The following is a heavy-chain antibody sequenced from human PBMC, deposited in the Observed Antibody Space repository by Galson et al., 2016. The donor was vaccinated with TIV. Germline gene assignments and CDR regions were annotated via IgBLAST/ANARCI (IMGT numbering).Heavy chain of an antibody. V-gene: IGHV5-51*03. CDR1: GYSFTSER. CDR3: ARPVLQGSHDAVDI. J-gene: IGHJ3*02. D-gene: IGHD5-24*01. Sequence: QSGAEVKKPGESLKISCKGSGYSFTSERIGWVGQMPGKGLEWMGFIYPGDSDTRYSPSLEGRVRISADKSISTAYLQWTSLKASDSANYYCARPVLQGSHDAVDIWGQGTMVTVSS. CDR2: IYPGDSDT.